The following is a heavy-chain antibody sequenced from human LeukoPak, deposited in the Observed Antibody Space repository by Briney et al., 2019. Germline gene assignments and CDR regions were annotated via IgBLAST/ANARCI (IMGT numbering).Heavy chain of an antibody. D-gene: IGHD5-18*01. Sequence: SVKVSCKASGGTFSSYAISWVRQAPGQGLEWMGRIIPIFGIANYAQKFQGRVTITADKSTSTAYMELSSLRSEDTAVYYCARDSGCSYGYYFDYWGQGTLVTVSS. V-gene: IGHV1-69*04. CDR1: GGTFSSYA. J-gene: IGHJ4*02. CDR3: ARDSGCSYGYYFDY. CDR2: IIPIFGIA.